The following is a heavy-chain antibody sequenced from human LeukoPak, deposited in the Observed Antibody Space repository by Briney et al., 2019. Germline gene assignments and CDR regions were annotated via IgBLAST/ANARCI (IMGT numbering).Heavy chain of an antibody. D-gene: IGHD3-22*01. CDR1: GFTFDGYG. Sequence: GGSLRLSCAASGFTFDGYGMSWVRQAPGKGLEWVSFIYSGGSTHNSDSVKGRFTISRDNSKNTLYLQMNSLRAEDTAVYYCARRAGDYSHPYDYWGQGTLVTVSS. CDR2: IYSGGST. V-gene: IGHV3-53*01. CDR3: ARRAGDYSHPYDY. J-gene: IGHJ4*02.